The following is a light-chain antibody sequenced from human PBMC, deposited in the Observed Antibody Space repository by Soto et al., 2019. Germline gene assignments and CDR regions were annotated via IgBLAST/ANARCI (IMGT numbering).Light chain of an antibody. J-gene: IGKJ1*01. CDR3: HQYGGSLPRT. V-gene: IGKV3-20*01. Sequence: EIVLTQSPGTLSLSPGERATLSCRASQSVSSNYLAWYQQKPGQAPRLLIYGASSRATGIPDRFSGSGSGTDFTLTISRLEPEDFAVYYCHQYGGSLPRTFGQGTRVEIK. CDR1: QSVSSNY. CDR2: GAS.